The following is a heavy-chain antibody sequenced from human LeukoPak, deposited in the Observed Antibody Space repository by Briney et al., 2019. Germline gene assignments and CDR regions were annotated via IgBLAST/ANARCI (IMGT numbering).Heavy chain of an antibody. CDR3: TREIEYSSSWDFDY. D-gene: IGHD6-13*01. J-gene: IGHJ4*02. CDR1: GYTFTSYG. V-gene: IGHV1-18*01. Sequence: AASVKVSCKASGYTFTSYGISWVRQAPGQGLEWMGWISAYNGNTKYAHKLQGRGTMSTETSTSTAYMELRSLRYDDTAVYYSTREIEYSSSWDFDYWGQGTLVTVSS. CDR2: ISAYNGNT.